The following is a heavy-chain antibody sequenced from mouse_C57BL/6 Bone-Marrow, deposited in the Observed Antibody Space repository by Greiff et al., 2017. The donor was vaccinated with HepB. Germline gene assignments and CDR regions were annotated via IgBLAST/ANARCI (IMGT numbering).Heavy chain of an antibody. CDR1: GFSFNTYA. D-gene: IGHD3-3*01. V-gene: IGHV10-1*01. CDR2: IRSKSNNYAT. CDR3: VRQGPPTWFAY. J-gene: IGHJ3*01. Sequence: EVHLVESGGGLVQPKGSLKLSCAASGFSFNTYAMNWVRQAPGKGLEWVARIRSKSNNYATYYADSVKDRFTISRDDSESMLYLQMNNLKTEDTAMYYCVRQGPPTWFAYWGQGTLVTVSA.